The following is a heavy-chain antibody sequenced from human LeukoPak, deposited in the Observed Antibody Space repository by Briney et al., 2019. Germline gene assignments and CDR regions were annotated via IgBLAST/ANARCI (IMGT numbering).Heavy chain of an antibody. D-gene: IGHD3-3*01. J-gene: IGHJ5*02. CDR2: INHSGST. V-gene: IGHV4-34*01. Sequence: SETLSLTCAVYGGSFSGYYWSWIRQPPGKGLEWIGEINHSGSTNYNPSLKSRVTISVDTSKNQFSLKLSSVTAADTAVYYCARDRSITIFGVVISTSWFDPWGQGTLVTVSS. CDR3: ARDRSITIFGVVISTSWFDP. CDR1: GGSFSGYY.